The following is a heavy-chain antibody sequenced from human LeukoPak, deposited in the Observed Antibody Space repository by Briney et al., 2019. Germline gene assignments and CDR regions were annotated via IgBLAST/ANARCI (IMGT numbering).Heavy chain of an antibody. J-gene: IGHJ3*02. Sequence: GGSLRLSCAASGFTFSDYYVSWIRQAPGKGLEWVSYISSSGTTIYYADSVKGRFTISRDNAKNLLYLQMNSLRAADTAVYYCASGWRSGLTVGAFDIWGQGTMVTVSS. CDR3: ASGWRSGLTVGAFDI. CDR2: ISSSGTTI. V-gene: IGHV3-11*01. D-gene: IGHD6-19*01. CDR1: GFTFSDYY.